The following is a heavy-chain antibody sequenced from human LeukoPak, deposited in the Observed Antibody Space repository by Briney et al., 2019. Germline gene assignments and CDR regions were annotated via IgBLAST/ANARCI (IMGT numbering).Heavy chain of an antibody. Sequence: PGGSLRLSCAASGFTFSSYWMHWVQQAPGKGLVWVSRISPDGGTTGHADSVKGRFTTSRDNAKNTLFLQMNSLRAEDTAVYYCTRDFDFSSAIWGQGTLVTVSS. CDR2: ISPDGGTT. D-gene: IGHD3-3*01. CDR1: GFTFSSYW. CDR3: TRDFDFSSAI. V-gene: IGHV3-74*01. J-gene: IGHJ4*02.